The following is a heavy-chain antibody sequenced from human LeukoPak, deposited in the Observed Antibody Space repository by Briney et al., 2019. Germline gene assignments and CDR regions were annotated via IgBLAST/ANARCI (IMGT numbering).Heavy chain of an antibody. Sequence: PSETLSLTCTVSGGSIGSSSYYWGWIRQPPGKGLEWIGSMYYSGSTYHNPSLKSRVTISVDTSKNQFSLKLNSVTAADTAVYYCASIVATITGAFDIWGQGTMVTVSS. D-gene: IGHD5-12*01. V-gene: IGHV4-39*01. CDR1: GGSIGSSSYY. CDR3: ASIVATITGAFDI. CDR2: MYYSGST. J-gene: IGHJ3*02.